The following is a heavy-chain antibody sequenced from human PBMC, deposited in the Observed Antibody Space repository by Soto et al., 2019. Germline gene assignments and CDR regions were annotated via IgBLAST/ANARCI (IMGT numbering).Heavy chain of an antibody. CDR3: ARAGYYYDSSGYYPFDY. CDR1: GFTFSSYW. Sequence: GGSLRLSCAASGFTFSSYWMHWVRQAPGKGLVWVSRINSDGSSTSYADSVKGRFTISRDNAKNTLYLQMNSLRAEDTAVYYCARAGYYYDSSGYYPFDYWGQGTLVTV. D-gene: IGHD3-22*01. CDR2: INSDGSST. V-gene: IGHV3-74*01. J-gene: IGHJ4*02.